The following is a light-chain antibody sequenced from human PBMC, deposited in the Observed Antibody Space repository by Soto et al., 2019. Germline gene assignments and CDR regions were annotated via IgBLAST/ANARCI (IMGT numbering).Light chain of an antibody. J-gene: IGKJ1*01. V-gene: IGKV3-15*01. CDR1: QSVNNN. CDR2: GAS. Sequence: ETLMTQSPATLSVSPGERATLSCRASQSVNNNLAWYQQKLGQAPRVLIYGASTRATGNPARFTGSGSGTEFILTITSLQSEDSAVYYCQEYNTWPWTFGQGTKVDIK. CDR3: QEYNTWPWT.